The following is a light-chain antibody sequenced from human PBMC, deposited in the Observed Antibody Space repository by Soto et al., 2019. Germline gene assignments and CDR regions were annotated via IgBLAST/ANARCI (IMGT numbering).Light chain of an antibody. CDR2: DNT. CDR1: RSNIGAGYA. J-gene: IGLJ2*01. V-gene: IGLV1-40*01. CDR3: QSYDTSLSASV. Sequence: QSVLTQPPSVSGAPGQRVTISCTGSRSNIGAGYAVHWYQQLPGTAPKLLIYDNTNRPSGVPDRFSASESGTSASLAITGFEYEDDADYYCQSYDTSLSASVFGGGTKLTVL.